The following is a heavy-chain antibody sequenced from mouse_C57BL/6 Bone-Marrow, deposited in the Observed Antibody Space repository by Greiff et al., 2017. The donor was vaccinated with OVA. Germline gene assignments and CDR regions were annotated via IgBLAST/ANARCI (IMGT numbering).Heavy chain of an antibody. V-gene: IGHV1-50*01. CDR2: IDPSDSYT. J-gene: IGHJ3*01. CDR1: GYTFTNYW. CDR3: ASWDFAY. Sequence: QVQLKQPGAELVKPGSSVKLSCKASGYTFTNYWMQWVKQRPGQGLEWIGEIDPSDSYTNFNQKFKGKATLTVDTSSNTAHMQLSSLTSEDSAVYYCASWDFAYWGQGTLVTVS. D-gene: IGHD4-1*01.